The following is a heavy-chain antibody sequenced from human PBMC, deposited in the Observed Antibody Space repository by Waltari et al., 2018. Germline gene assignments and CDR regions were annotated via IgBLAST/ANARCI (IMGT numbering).Heavy chain of an antibody. Sequence: QVQLVESGGGVVQPGRSLRLSCAASGFTFSSYAMHWVSQAPGKGLEWVAVISYDGSNKYYADSVKGRFTISRDNSKNTLYLQRNSLRAEDTAVYYCARESKEWEPAYWVQGTLVTVSS. J-gene: IGHJ4*02. D-gene: IGHD1-26*01. CDR1: GFTFSSYA. CDR3: ARESKEWEPAY. V-gene: IGHV3-30*01. CDR2: ISYDGSNK.